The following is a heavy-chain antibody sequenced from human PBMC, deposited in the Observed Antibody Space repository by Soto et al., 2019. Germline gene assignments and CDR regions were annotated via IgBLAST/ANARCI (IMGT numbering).Heavy chain of an antibody. CDR2: IYYSGST. CDR1: GGSISSYY. D-gene: IGHD4-17*01. V-gene: IGHV4-59*08. CDR3: ATQIYARSCGMDV. J-gene: IGHJ6*02. Sequence: SETLSLTCTVSGGSISSYYWSWIRQPPGKGLEWIGYIYYSGSTNYNPSLKSRVTISVDTSKNQFSLKLSSVTAADTAVYYCATQIYARSCGMDVRGQGTTVTVSS.